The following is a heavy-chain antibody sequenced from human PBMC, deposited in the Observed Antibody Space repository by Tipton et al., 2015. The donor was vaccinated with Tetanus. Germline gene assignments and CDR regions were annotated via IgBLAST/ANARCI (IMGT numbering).Heavy chain of an antibody. Sequence: SLRLSCVASGFTFSSDWMHWVRQVPGKGLVWVSRINNDGSSTNYADSVKGRFTISRDNAKNTLYLQMNNLGDEDTAIYYCAKAFVYYNGMDVWGQGTTVIVSS. CDR1: GFTFSSDW. V-gene: IGHV3-74*01. CDR2: INNDGSST. D-gene: IGHD3-10*01. CDR3: AKAFVYYNGMDV. J-gene: IGHJ6*02.